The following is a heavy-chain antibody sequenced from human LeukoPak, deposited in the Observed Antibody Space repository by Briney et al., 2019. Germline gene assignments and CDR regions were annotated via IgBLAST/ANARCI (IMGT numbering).Heavy chain of an antibody. CDR1: GFTLSKAW. CDR2: IKSKTDGETA. V-gene: IGHV3-15*01. D-gene: IGHD6-19*01. CDR3: ATGTNGWYNF. Sequence: PGGSLRLSCAVSGFTLSKAWMSWVRQAPGKGLEWVGLIKSKTDGETADYVAPVKDRFTISRDDSKNTLFLQMNSLKIEDTAVYYCATGTNGWYNFWGQGTLVTVSS. J-gene: IGHJ4*02.